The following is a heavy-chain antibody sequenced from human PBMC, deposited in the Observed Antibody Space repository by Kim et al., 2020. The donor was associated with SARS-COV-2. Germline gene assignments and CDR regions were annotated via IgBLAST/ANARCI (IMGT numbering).Heavy chain of an antibody. D-gene: IGHD6-19*01. V-gene: IGHV4-59*09. Sequence: PSPKRRVTISGETSRNQFSLKLSSVTTADTALYYCARGDYNSDWLYFDYWGQGTLVTVSS. CDR3: ARGDYNSDWLYFDY. J-gene: IGHJ4*02.